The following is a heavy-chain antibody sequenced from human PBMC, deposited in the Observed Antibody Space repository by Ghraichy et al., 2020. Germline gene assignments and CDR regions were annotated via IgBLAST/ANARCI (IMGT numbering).Heavy chain of an antibody. D-gene: IGHD1-7*01. CDR2: IKSDGIST. CDR3: VRDGNYKIDY. CDR1: GFTFSSSW. Sequence: GESLRLSRAASGFTFSSSWMHWVRQAPGKGLVWVSRIKSDGISTMYMDSVKGRFTVSRDNATNTLYLQMNSLRAEDTAVYYCVRDGNYKIDYWGQGTLVTVSS. J-gene: IGHJ4*02. V-gene: IGHV3-74*03.